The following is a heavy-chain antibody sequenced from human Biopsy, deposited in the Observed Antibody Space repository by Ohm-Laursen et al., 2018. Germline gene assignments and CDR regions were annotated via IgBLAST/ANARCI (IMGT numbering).Heavy chain of an antibody. D-gene: IGHD2-21*02. Sequence: SSVKVSCKVPGDRLTEFSIHWVRQAPGKGLEWMGGFDPEEGQRTYAQKFQGRLTMTEDTSADTAYMELRGLRSEDAAVYYCAADSENCGGDCYIYWGQGTQVTVSS. J-gene: IGHJ4*02. CDR1: GDRLTEFS. V-gene: IGHV1-24*01. CDR2: FDPEEGQR. CDR3: AADSENCGGDCYIY.